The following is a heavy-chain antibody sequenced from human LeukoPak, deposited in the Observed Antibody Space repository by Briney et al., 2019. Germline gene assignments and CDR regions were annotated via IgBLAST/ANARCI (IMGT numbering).Heavy chain of an antibody. CDR1: GFTISTYD. Sequence: GGSLRLSCAASGFTISTYDINWVSQAPGRGQERVSYISSSGSTIYYADSVKGRFTISRVNAKNLVYLQMNSLRAEDTAVYYCARATSGNGIDVWGKGTTVTVSS. V-gene: IGHV3-48*03. J-gene: IGHJ6*04. CDR3: ARATSGNGIDV. D-gene: IGHD1-26*01. CDR2: ISSSGSTI.